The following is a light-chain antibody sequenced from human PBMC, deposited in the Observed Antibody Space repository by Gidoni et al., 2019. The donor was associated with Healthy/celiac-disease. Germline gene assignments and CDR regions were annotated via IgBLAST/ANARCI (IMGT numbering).Light chain of an antibody. V-gene: IGLV2-14*03. CDR1: SSDVGGYNY. Sequence: QSALTQPASVSGSPGKSITISCTGTSSDVGGYNYFSWYQQHPGKAPKLMIYDVSNRPSGFSNRFSGSKSGNTASLTISGLQAEDEADYYCSSYTSSSTRVFGTGTKVTVL. CDR3: SSYTSSSTRV. CDR2: DVS. J-gene: IGLJ1*01.